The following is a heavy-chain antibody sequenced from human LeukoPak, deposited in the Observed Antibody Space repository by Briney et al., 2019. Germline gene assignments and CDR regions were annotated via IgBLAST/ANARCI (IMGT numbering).Heavy chain of an antibody. J-gene: IGHJ3*02. CDR2: IIPIFGTA. CDR3: ARSRDNWNQGDAFDI. CDR1: GYTFTGYY. V-gene: IGHV1-69*06. Sequence: ASVKVSCKASGYTFTGYYMHWVRQAPGQGLEWMGGIIPIFGTANYAQKFQGRVTITADKSTSTAYMELSSLRSEDTAVYYCARSRDNWNQGDAFDIWGQGTMVTVSS. D-gene: IGHD1-20*01.